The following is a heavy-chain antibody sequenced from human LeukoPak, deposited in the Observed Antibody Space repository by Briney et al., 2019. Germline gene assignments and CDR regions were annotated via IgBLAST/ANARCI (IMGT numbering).Heavy chain of an antibody. J-gene: IGHJ4*02. Sequence: SVKVSCKASGGTFSSYAISWVRQAPGQGLEWMGRIIPILGIANYAQKFQGRVTITADKSTSTAYMELSSLRSEDTAVYYCARDTTLSGYYYSYWGQGTLVTVSS. CDR1: GGTFSSYA. CDR2: IIPILGIA. CDR3: ARDTTLSGYYYSY. D-gene: IGHD3-22*01. V-gene: IGHV1-69*04.